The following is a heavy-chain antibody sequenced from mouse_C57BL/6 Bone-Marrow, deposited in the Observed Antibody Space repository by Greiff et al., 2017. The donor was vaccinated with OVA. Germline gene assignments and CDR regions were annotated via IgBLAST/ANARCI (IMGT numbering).Heavy chain of an antibody. D-gene: IGHD2-3*01. V-gene: IGHV1-55*01. CDR1: GYTFTSYW. J-gene: IGHJ4*01. CDR2: IYPGSGST. Sequence: QVQLQQPGAELVKPGASVKMSCKASGYTFTSYWITWVKQRPGQGLEWIGDIYPGSGSTNYNEKFKSKATLTVDTSSSTAYMQLSSLTSEDSAVYYCARWGIYDGAYYYAMDDWGQGTSVTVSS. CDR3: ARWGIYDGAYYYAMDD.